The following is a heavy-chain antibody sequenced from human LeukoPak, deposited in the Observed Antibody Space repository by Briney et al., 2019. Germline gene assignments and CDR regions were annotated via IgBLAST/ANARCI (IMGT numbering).Heavy chain of an antibody. CDR1: GYTFTGYY. CDR2: INPNSGGT. Sequence: GASVKVSCKASGYTFTGYYMHWVRQAPGQGLEWMGWINPNSGGTNYAQKFQGRATMTRDTSISTAYMELSRLRSDDTAVYYCARGGYYGSGSYYIDYWGQGTLVTVSS. V-gene: IGHV1-2*02. CDR3: ARGGYYGSGSYYIDY. D-gene: IGHD3-10*01. J-gene: IGHJ4*02.